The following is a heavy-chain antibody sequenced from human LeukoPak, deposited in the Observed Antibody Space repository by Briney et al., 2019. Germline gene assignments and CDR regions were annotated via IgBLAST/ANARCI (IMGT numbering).Heavy chain of an antibody. CDR1: GFTFSSYE. V-gene: IGHV3-48*03. J-gene: IGHJ6*03. CDR2: ISSSGSTI. CDR3: ARDRLIGDYYYYMDV. Sequence: GGSLRLSCEASGFTFSSYEMNWVRQAPGKGLEWVSYISSSGSTIYYADSVKGRFTISRDNAKNSLYLQMNSLRAEDTAVYYCARDRLIGDYYYYMDVWGKGTTVTVSS. D-gene: IGHD2-21*01.